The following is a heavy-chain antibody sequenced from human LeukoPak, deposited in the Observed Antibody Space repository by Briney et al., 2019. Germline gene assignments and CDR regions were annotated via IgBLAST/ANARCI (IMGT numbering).Heavy chain of an antibody. J-gene: IGHJ3*02. Sequence: PGGSLRLSCAASGFTFSSYSMNWVRQAPGKGLEWVSSISSSSSIIYYADSVKGRFTISRDNSKNTLYLQMNSLRAEDTAVYYCAKDLRRRYYFGSGSRGGTFDIWGQGTMVTVSS. V-gene: IGHV3-21*01. CDR1: GFTFSSYS. CDR3: AKDLRRRYYFGSGSRGGTFDI. D-gene: IGHD3-10*01. CDR2: ISSSSSII.